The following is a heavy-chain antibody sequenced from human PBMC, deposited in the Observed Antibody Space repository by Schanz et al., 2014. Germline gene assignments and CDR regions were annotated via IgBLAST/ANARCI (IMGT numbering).Heavy chain of an antibody. V-gene: IGHV3-23*01. CDR1: GFTFRGYA. CDR3: ARPALWCGDNCFDP. Sequence: EVQLLESGGGLVQPGGSLRLSCAASGFTFRGYAMSWVRQAPGRGLEWVSAISGGGGTTYYADSVKGRFTISRDNSKNTLYLQMNSLRAEDTAVYYCARPALWCGDNCFDPWGQGTLVTVSS. J-gene: IGHJ5*02. CDR2: ISGGGGTT. D-gene: IGHD3-10*01.